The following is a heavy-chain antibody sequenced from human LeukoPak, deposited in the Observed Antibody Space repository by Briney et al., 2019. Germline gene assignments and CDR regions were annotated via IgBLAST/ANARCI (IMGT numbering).Heavy chain of an antibody. CDR3: ARAGSSSWYVSEDY. V-gene: IGHV4-4*02. Sequence: PSGPLSLICGLSGVSNSSNNWWSWVRQPPGAGLEWIGEIYQSGSTNYNPSLKSRVTISVGRSKKQFSLKMSSVTAADTAVYYCARAGSSSWYVSEDYWGQGTLVTVSS. J-gene: IGHJ4*02. D-gene: IGHD6-13*01. CDR2: IYQSGST. CDR1: GVSNSSNNW.